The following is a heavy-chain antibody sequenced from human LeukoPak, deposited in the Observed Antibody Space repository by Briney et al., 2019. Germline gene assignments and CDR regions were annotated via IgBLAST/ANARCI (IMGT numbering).Heavy chain of an antibody. D-gene: IGHD2-2*01. CDR2: ISGSGGST. Sequence: GGSLRLSCAASGFTFSSYAMSWVRQAPGKGLEWVSAISGSGGSTYYADSVKGRFTISRDNSKNTLYLQMNSLRAEDTAVYYCAKWRQDIVVVPAGGSDYYYYMDVWGKGTTVTVSS. CDR3: AKWRQDIVVVPAGGSDYYYYMDV. J-gene: IGHJ6*03. CDR1: GFTFSSYA. V-gene: IGHV3-23*01.